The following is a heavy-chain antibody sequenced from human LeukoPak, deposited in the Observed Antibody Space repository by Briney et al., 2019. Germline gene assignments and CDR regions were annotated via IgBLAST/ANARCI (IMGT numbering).Heavy chain of an antibody. CDR2: ISSSSSTI. CDR3: ARGGVRYDSSGYYYSY. V-gene: IGHV3-48*01. CDR1: GFTFSSYS. J-gene: IGHJ4*02. Sequence: GGSLRLSCAASGFTFSSYSMNWVRQAPGKGLEWVSYISSSSSTIYYADSVKGRFTISRDNAKNSLYLQMNSLRAEDTAVYYCARGGVRYDSSGYYYSYWGQGTLVTVSS. D-gene: IGHD3-22*01.